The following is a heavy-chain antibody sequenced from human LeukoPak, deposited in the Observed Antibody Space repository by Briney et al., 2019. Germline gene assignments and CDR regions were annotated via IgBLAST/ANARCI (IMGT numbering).Heavy chain of an antibody. CDR2: ISSSGSTI. V-gene: IGHV3-48*03. CDR3: ARYNWNYLDY. J-gene: IGHJ4*02. Sequence: PGGSLRLTCAASGFTFSSYEMNWVRQAPGKGLEWVSYISSSGSTIYYADSVKGRFTISRDNAKNSLYLQMNSLRAEDTAVYYCARYNWNYLDYWGQGTLVTVSS. CDR1: GFTFSSYE. D-gene: IGHD1-20*01.